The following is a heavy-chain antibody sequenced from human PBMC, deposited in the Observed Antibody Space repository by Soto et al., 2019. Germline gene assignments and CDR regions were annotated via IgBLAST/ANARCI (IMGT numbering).Heavy chain of an antibody. V-gene: IGHV4-34*01. D-gene: IGHD3-10*01. CDR3: ARLRGVRPTGYYYYYGMDV. CDR1: GGSFSGYY. J-gene: IGHJ6*02. Sequence: SETLSLTCAVYGGSFSGYYWSWIRQPPGKGLEWIGEINHSGSTNYNPSLKSRVTISVDTSKNQFSLKLSSVTAADTAVYYCARLRGVRPTGYYYYYGMDVWGQGTTVTVSS. CDR2: INHSGST.